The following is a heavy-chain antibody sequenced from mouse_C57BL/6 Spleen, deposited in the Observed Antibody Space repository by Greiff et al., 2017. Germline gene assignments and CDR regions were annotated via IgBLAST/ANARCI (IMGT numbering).Heavy chain of an antibody. Sequence: QVQLQQPGAELVKPGASVKLSCKASGYTFTSYWMHWVKQRPGQGLEWIGMIHPNSGSTNYNEKFKSKATLTVDKSSSTAYMQLSSLTSEDSAVYYCARGGYGSTPYWYFDVWGTGTTVTVSS. J-gene: IGHJ1*03. D-gene: IGHD1-1*01. CDR3: ARGGYGSTPYWYFDV. CDR1: GYTFTSYW. V-gene: IGHV1-64*01. CDR2: IHPNSGST.